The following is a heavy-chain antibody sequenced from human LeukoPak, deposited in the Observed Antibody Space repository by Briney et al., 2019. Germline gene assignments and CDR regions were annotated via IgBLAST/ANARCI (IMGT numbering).Heavy chain of an antibody. J-gene: IGHJ3*02. D-gene: IGHD3-22*01. CDR1: GGSISSSSYY. V-gene: IGHV4-39*01. CDR2: IYYSGTT. Sequence: PSETLSLTCSVSGGSISSSSYYWGWIRQPPGKGPEWIGTIYYSGTTYYNPSLKSRVTMSIDTSKNQFSLKLSSVTAADTAVYYCARVNYDSSGYYPSDAFDIWGQGTMVTVSS. CDR3: ARVNYDSSGYYPSDAFDI.